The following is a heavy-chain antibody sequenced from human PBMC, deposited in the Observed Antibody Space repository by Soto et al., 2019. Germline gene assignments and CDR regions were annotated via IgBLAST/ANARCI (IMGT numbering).Heavy chain of an antibody. D-gene: IGHD3-3*01. CDR3: ARDKVLRFLEWSTNYYGMDV. CDR1: GYTFASYD. CDR2: MNPNSGNT. J-gene: IGHJ6*02. Sequence: XSVKVSCKASGYTFASYDINWVRQATGQGLEWMGWMNPNSGNTGYAQKFQGRVTMTRNTSISTAYMELSSLRSEDTAVYYCARDKVLRFLEWSTNYYGMDVWGPGTTVTV. V-gene: IGHV1-8*01.